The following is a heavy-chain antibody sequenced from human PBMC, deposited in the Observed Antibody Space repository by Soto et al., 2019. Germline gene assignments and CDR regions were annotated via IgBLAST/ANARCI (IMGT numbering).Heavy chain of an antibody. CDR2: INPSGDSR. D-gene: IGHD1-20*01. J-gene: IGHJ5*02. V-gene: IGHV1-46*01. Sequence: SVKVSCKASGFSFSDYFMHWVRHAPGQGLEWMGIINPSGDSRNYAQKFQGRVTITRDTSTSTVYMDLSSLRYEDTAVYYCARDNCQNNETPTASSEILPRGEGTPVAVS. CDR1: GFSFSDYF. CDR3: ARDNCQNNETPTASSEILP.